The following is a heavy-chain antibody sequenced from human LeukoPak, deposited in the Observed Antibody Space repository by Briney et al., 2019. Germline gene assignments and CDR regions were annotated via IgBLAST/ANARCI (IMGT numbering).Heavy chain of an antibody. CDR1: GFAFSNYW. Sequence: GGSLRLSCAASGFAFSNYWMNWVRQAPGKGLEWVSSISSSSNYIYYADSVKGRFTISRDNAKNSLYLQMNSLRAEDTDVYYCARDVGASAPDAFDIWGQGTMVTVSS. CDR3: ARDVGASAPDAFDI. CDR2: ISSSSNYI. J-gene: IGHJ3*02. V-gene: IGHV3-21*01. D-gene: IGHD1-26*01.